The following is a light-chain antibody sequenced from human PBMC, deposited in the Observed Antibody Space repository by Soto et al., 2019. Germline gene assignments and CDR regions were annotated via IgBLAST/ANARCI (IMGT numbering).Light chain of an antibody. Sequence: QSALTQPASVSGSPGQSITISCTGTSTDVGGYNFVSCYQQPPGKAPKLMIYEATKRPSGVSDRFSGSKSGNTASLTISGLQAEDEADYSCCSYASSSTFVVFGGGTKLTVL. V-gene: IGLV2-23*02. CDR3: CSYASSSTFVV. CDR2: EAT. CDR1: STDVGGYNF. J-gene: IGLJ2*01.